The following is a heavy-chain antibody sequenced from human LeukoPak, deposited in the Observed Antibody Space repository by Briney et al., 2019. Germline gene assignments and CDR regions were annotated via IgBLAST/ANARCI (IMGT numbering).Heavy chain of an antibody. J-gene: IGHJ6*02. D-gene: IGHD5-18*01. V-gene: IGHV5-51*01. CDR1: GYSFTSYW. CDR2: IYPGDSDT. Sequence: GESLKISCKGSGYSFTSYWIGWVRQLPGKGLEWIGIIYPGDSDTRYSPSFQGQVTISAYKSISTAYLQWSSLKASDTAMYYCARHGYQRNYYYYGMDVWGQGTTVTVSS. CDR3: ARHGYQRNYYYYGMDV.